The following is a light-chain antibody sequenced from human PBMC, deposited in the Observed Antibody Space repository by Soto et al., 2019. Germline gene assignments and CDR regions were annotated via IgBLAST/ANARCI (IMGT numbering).Light chain of an antibody. Sequence: EVALSQSQETLSLSPGERATLSCRASQSISSTQLVWYQQKPGQAPTLLIFGASSRATGIPDRFSGSGSGTDFTLTISGLQPEDFAGYYCQQYGTLPGTFGQGIKV. CDR2: GAS. V-gene: IGKV3-20*01. J-gene: IGKJ1*01. CDR1: QSISSTQ. CDR3: QQYGTLPGT.